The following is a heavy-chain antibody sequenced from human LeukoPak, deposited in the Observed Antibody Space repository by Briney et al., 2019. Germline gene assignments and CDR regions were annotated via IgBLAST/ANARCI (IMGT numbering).Heavy chain of an antibody. Sequence: PGGSLRLSCTASGLTFGDYAMNWFRQAPGKGLEWVGFIRSKAYGGTTEYAASVKGRFTISRDDSKSIAYLQMNSLKTEDTAVYYCTRDRDYGDYPGNWYFDLWGRGTLVTVSS. J-gene: IGHJ2*01. CDR1: GLTFGDYA. CDR2: IRSKAYGGTT. D-gene: IGHD4-17*01. CDR3: TRDRDYGDYPGNWYFDL. V-gene: IGHV3-49*03.